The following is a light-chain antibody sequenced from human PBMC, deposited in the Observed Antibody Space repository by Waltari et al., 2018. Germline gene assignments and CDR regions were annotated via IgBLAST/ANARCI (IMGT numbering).Light chain of an antibody. J-gene: IGLJ2*01. CDR1: SGINVGAYR. V-gene: IGLV5-45*03. CDR3: MIFHGNAWV. Sequence: QAVLTQPSSLSASPGASASLTCTLRSGINVGAYRQDWYQQKPGSPPQYLLRYKSDSDKGLGSGVPSRFSGSKDASANAGILLISGLQSDDEADYYCMIFHGNAWVFGGGTKLTVL. CDR2: YKSDSDK.